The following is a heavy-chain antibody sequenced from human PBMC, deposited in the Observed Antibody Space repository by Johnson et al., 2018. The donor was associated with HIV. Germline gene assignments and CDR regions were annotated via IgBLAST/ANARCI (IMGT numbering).Heavy chain of an antibody. CDR2: SWNSGSI. V-gene: IGHV3-66*02. Sequence: VQLVESGGGLVQPGGSLRLSCAASGFTVSSNYMSWVRQAPGKGLEWVSGISWNSGSIGYADSVKGRFTISRDNSKKTLYLQMNSLRAEDTAVYYCAKDLRTTGAFDIWGQGTMVTVSS. CDR3: AKDLRTTGAFDI. CDR1: GFTVSSNY. J-gene: IGHJ3*02. D-gene: IGHD1-1*01.